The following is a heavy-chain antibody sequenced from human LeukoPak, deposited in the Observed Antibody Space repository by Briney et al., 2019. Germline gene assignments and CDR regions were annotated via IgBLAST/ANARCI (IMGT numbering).Heavy chain of an antibody. Sequence: GSLRISCAASGFTFSEHWMHWVRQAPGKGLVWVSHINNDGSGTTYADSVKGRFTISRDNAKNTLDLQMNSLRPEDTAVYYCAKDGPAADWGQGTLVTVSS. CDR3: AKDGPAAD. CDR2: INNDGSGT. V-gene: IGHV3-74*01. CDR1: GFTFSEHW. J-gene: IGHJ4*02. D-gene: IGHD6-13*01.